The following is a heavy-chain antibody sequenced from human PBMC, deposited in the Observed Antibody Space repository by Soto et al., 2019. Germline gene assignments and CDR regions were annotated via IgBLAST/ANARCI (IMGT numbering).Heavy chain of an antibody. CDR1: GRSKISYY. CDR2: VYTGGNT. V-gene: IGHV4-4*07. J-gene: IGHJ4*02. D-gene: IGHD3-3*02. Sequence: QLQESGPGLVKPSETLSLTCNVSGRSKISYYWSWIRQPAGKGLEWIGRVYTGGNTNYNPSLNSRVTTSVDTSQSQFSLILTSVTAADTAVYYCAREGDDRHFFFDSWSQGTLVTVSS. CDR3: AREGDDRHFFFDS.